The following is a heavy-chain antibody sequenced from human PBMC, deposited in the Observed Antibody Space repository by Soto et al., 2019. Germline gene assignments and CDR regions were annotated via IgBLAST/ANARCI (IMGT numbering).Heavy chain of an antibody. D-gene: IGHD1-20*01. V-gene: IGHV4-31*03. Sequence: PSETLSLTCTVSVGSISSGGYYWSWIRQHPGKGLEWIGYIYYSGSTYYNPSLKSRVTISVDTSKNQFSLKLSSVTAADTAVYYCARRHNWNYIDYWGQGTLVTVS. CDR2: IYYSGST. CDR3: ARRHNWNYIDY. J-gene: IGHJ4*02. CDR1: VGSISSGGYY.